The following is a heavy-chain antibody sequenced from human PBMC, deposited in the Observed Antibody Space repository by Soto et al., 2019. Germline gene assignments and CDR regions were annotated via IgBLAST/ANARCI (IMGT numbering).Heavy chain of an antibody. CDR2: ISGSGGST. D-gene: IGHD2-21*01. V-gene: IGHV3-23*01. J-gene: IGHJ4*02. Sequence: EVQLLESGGGLVQPGGSLRLSCGASGFTFSSYAMSWVRQAPGKGLEWVSTISGSGGSTYYADSLKGRFTISRDNSKNTLYLQMNSLRAEDTAVYYCAKVVNAIRFSSPSGPAFDYWGQGTLVTVSS. CDR3: AKVVNAIRFSSPSGPAFDY. CDR1: GFTFSSYA.